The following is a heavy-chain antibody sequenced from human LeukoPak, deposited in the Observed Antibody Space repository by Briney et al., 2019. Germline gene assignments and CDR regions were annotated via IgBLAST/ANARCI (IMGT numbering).Heavy chain of an antibody. CDR3: TRDLAYGSGSFAFDI. D-gene: IGHD3-10*01. CDR1: GYTFTGYY. J-gene: IGHJ3*02. Sequence: GAAVKVSCKASGYTFTGYYMHWVRQAPGQGLEWMGWINPNSGGTNYAQKFQGWVTMTRDTSISTAYMELSRLRSDDTAVYYCTRDLAYGSGSFAFDIWGQGTMVTVSS. CDR2: INPNSGGT. V-gene: IGHV1-2*04.